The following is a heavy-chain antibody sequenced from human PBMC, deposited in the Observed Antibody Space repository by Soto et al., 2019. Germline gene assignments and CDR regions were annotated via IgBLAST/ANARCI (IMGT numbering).Heavy chain of an antibody. CDR3: ARVAEYSSSWYLFDY. CDR1: GGSISSGGYY. Sequence: SETLSLTCTVSGGSISSGGYYWSWNRQHPGKGLEWIGYIYYSGSTYYNPSLKSRVTISVDTSKNQFSLKLSSVTAADTAVYYCARVAEYSSSWYLFDYWGQGTLVTVSS. V-gene: IGHV4-31*03. CDR2: IYYSGST. J-gene: IGHJ4*02. D-gene: IGHD6-13*01.